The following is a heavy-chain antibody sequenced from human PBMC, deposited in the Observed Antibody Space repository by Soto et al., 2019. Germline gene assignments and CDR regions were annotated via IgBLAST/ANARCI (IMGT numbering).Heavy chain of an antibody. J-gene: IGHJ3*02. Sequence: QVQLQESGPGLVKPSQTLSLTCTVSGGSISSGGYYWSWIRQHPGKGLEWIGYIYYSGSTYYNPSLKSRVTISVDTFKNQFSLKLSSVTAADTAVYYCARDRGYGDYIGHAFDIWGQGTMVTVSS. V-gene: IGHV4-31*03. D-gene: IGHD4-17*01. CDR3: ARDRGYGDYIGHAFDI. CDR2: IYYSGST. CDR1: GGSISSGGYY.